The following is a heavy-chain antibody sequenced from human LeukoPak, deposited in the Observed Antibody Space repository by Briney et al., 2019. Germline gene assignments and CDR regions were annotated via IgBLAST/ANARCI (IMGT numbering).Heavy chain of an antibody. CDR3: ARGGYCSSTSCPRGYWFDP. V-gene: IGHV4-34*01. J-gene: IGHJ5*02. CDR2: INHSGST. Sequence: ASETLSLTCAVYGGSFSGYYWSWIRQPPGKGLEWIGEINHSGSTNYNPSLKSRVTISVAPPQTQSSLKLSSVTAADTAVYYCARGGYCSSTSCPRGYWFDPWGQGTLVTVSS. D-gene: IGHD2-2*03. CDR1: GGSFSGYY.